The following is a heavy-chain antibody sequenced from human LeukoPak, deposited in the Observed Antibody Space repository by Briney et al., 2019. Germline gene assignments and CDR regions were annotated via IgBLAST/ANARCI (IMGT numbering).Heavy chain of an antibody. V-gene: IGHV3-23*01. J-gene: IGHJ4*02. CDR3: AKGPHEWELPYYFDY. Sequence: GGSLRLSCAASGFTFSSYAMSWVRQAPGKGLEWVSAISGSGGSTYYADSVKGRFTISRDNAKNSLYLQMNSLRAEDTALYYCAKGPHEWELPYYFDYWGQGTLVTVSS. CDR2: ISGSGGST. D-gene: IGHD1-26*01. CDR1: GFTFSSYA.